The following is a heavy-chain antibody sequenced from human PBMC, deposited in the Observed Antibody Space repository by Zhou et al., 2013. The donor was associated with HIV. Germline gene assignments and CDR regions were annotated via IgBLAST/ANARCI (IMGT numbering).Heavy chain of an antibody. D-gene: IGHD1-26*01. CDR3: AKSRIVGAKSPFEH. J-gene: IGHJ4*02. V-gene: IGHV1-2*02. Sequence: HVQLVQSGAEVKKPGASVKVSCKASGYTFTGYYIHWVRQAPGQGLEWMGWINPNSGGTNYAQKFQGRVTMTRDTSISTAYMELSRLRSDDTAVYYCAKSRIVGAKSPFEHWGQGTLVTVSS. CDR1: GYTFTGYY. CDR2: INPNSGGT.